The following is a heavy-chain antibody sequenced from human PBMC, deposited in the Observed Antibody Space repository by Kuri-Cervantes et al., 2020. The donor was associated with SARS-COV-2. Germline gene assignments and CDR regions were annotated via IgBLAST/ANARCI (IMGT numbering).Heavy chain of an antibody. D-gene: IGHD3-22*01. J-gene: IGHJ4*02. CDR2: ISSSSTI. Sequence: GGSLRLSCAASGFTFSDYYMNWVRQAPRKGLEWVSSISSSSTIYYADSVKGRFTISRDNAKNPLYLQMNSLRAEGTAVYYCARDLYDSSGYYSPHVFDYWGQGTLVTVSS. CDR3: ARDLYDSSGYYSPHVFDY. V-gene: IGHV3-69-1*01. CDR1: GFTFSDYY.